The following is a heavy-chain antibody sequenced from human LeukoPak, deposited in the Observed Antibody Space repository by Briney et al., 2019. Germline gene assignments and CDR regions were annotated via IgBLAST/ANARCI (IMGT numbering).Heavy chain of an antibody. V-gene: IGHV4-59*01. Sequence: PSETLSLTCTVSGGSISSYYWSWIRQPPGKGLEWIGYIYYSGSTNYNPSLKSRVTISVDTSKNQFSLKLSSVTAADTAVYYCATSLPGTYYYYYGMDVWGQGTTVTVSS. D-gene: IGHD7-27*01. CDR1: GGSISSYY. CDR2: IYYSGST. J-gene: IGHJ6*02. CDR3: ATSLPGTYYYYYGMDV.